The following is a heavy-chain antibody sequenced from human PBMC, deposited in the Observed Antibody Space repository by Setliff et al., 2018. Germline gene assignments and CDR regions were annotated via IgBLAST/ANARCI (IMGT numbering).Heavy chain of an antibody. CDR2: IKQDGSEK. CDR1: GFTFSSYW. J-gene: IGHJ4*02. Sequence: QTGGSLRLSCAASGFTFSSYWMSWVRQAPGKGLEWVANIKQDGSEKYYVDSVKGRFIISRDNARNSLYLQLNNVRADDTAVYYCVRDPWPTGYYSSGSYYRDYWGQGTLVTVSS. CDR3: VRDPWPTGYYSSGSYYRDY. V-gene: IGHV3-7*03. D-gene: IGHD3-10*01.